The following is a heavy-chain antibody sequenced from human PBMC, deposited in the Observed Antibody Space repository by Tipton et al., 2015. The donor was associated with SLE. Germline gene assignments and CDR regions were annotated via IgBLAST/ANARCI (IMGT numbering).Heavy chain of an antibody. CDR3: ARDGVYYDFWSGYWAY. J-gene: IGHJ4*02. CDR1: GFTFSIYA. V-gene: IGHV3-30*04. D-gene: IGHD3-3*01. CDR2: ISYDGSNK. Sequence: SLRLSCAASGFTFSIYAMHWVRQAPGKGLEWVAVISYDGSNKYYADSVKGRFTISRDNSKNTLYLQMNSLRAEDTAVYYCARDGVYYDFWSGYWAYWGQGTLVTVSS.